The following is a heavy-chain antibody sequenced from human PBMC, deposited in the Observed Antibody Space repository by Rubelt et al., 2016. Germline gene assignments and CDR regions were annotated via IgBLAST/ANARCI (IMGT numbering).Heavy chain of an antibody. D-gene: IGHD6-19*01. J-gene: IGHJ4*02. CDR2: INPNSGGT. CDR3: ARGYSGGWSDY. V-gene: IGHV1-2*06. CDR1: TGYY. Sequence: TGYYMHWVRQAPGQGLEWMGRINPNSGGTNYAQKFQGRVTMTRDTSISTAYMELSRLGSDDTSLYYCARGYSGGWSDYWGQGTLVTVSS.